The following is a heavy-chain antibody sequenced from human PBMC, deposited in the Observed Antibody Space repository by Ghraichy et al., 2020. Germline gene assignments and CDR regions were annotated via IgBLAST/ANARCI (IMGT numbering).Heavy chain of an antibody. CDR3: AKDVLTSVTTGYFDY. CDR1: GFTFSTYA. D-gene: IGHD4-17*01. CDR2: ISGSGGST. V-gene: IGHV3-23*01. J-gene: IGHJ4*02. Sequence: GGSLRLSCAASGFTFSTYAMSWVRQAPGKGLEWVSAISGSGGSTYYADSVKGRFTISRDNSKNTLYLQMNSLRVEDTAVYYCAKDVLTSVTTGYFDYWGQGTLVTVSS.